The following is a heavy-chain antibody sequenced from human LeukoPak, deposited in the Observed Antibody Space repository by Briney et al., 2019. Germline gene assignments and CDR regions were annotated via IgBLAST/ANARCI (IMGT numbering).Heavy chain of an antibody. D-gene: IGHD6-6*01. V-gene: IGHV3-74*01. CDR1: GFAFSSYW. Sequence: GGSLRLSCAASGFAFSSYWMHWVRQAPGKGLVWASRINSDGSSTSYADSVKGRFTISRDNAKNTLYLQMNSLRAEDTAVYYCARDRSIASDYWGQGTLVTVSS. CDR3: ARDRSIASDY. CDR2: INSDGSST. J-gene: IGHJ4*02.